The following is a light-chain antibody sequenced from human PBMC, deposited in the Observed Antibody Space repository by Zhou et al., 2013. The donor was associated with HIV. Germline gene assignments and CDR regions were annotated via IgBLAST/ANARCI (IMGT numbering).Light chain of an antibody. J-gene: IGKJ2*04. CDR1: EDISSS. CDR3: QQTTNWPRCS. Sequence: DIQMTQSPSSVSASVGDTVTITCRASEDISSSLAWYQHAPGRGPKLLIYGASKLQGGVPSRFSGSGSGTDFTLTISGLEPEDFAVYYCQQTTNWPRCSFGQGTKLEI. CDR2: GAS. V-gene: IGKV1-12*01.